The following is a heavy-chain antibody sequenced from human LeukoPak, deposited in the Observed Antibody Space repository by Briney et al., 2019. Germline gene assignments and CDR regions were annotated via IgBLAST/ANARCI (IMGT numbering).Heavy chain of an antibody. CDR1: GFTFSSYS. V-gene: IGHV3-7*03. J-gene: IGHJ4*02. D-gene: IGHD4-17*01. CDR3: ANEIRPNDY. Sequence: HPGGSLRLSCAASGFTFSSYSMNWVRQAPGKGLEWVANIRQDGIEKYYVGSVKGRCSISRDNTKNSLYLQINSLRVEDTAVYYCANEIRPNDYWGQGTLVTVSS. CDR2: IRQDGIEK.